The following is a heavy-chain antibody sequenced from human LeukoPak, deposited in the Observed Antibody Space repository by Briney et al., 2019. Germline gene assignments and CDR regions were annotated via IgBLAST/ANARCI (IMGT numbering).Heavy chain of an antibody. CDR1: GFTFSSYW. J-gene: IGHJ3*02. Sequence: GGSLRLSCAASGFTFSSYWMSWVRQAPGKGLEWVSGISWDSAKIAYADSVKGRFTISRDNAKNSLYLQMNSLRAEDTAVYYCTSHTGTGDAFRPFHIWGQGTMVTVSS. V-gene: IGHV3-21*01. CDR2: ISWDSAKI. CDR3: TSHTGTGDAFRPFHI. D-gene: IGHD2-21*02.